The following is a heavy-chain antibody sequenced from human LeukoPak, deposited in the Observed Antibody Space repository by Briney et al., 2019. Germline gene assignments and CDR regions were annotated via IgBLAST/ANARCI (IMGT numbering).Heavy chain of an antibody. CDR2: INHSGST. J-gene: IGHJ3*02. CDR1: GGSFSGYY. CDR3: ARGGWWELLGDAFDI. V-gene: IGHV4-34*01. Sequence: PSETLSLTCAVYGGSFSGYYWSWIRQPPGKGLEWIGEINHSGSTNYNPSLKSRVTISVDTSKNQFSLKLSSVTAADTAVYYCARGGWWELLGDAFDIWGQGTMVTVSS. D-gene: IGHD1-26*01.